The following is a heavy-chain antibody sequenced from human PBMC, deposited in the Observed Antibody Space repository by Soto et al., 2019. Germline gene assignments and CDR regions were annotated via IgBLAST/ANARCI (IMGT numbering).Heavy chain of an antibody. CDR3: AKVVGSGYYPTDY. J-gene: IGHJ4*02. V-gene: IGHV3-23*01. Sequence: PGGFLSLSCASSGFTFSSYAMSWVRQAPGKGLEWASAISGSGGSTYYADSVKGRFTISRDNSKNTLYLQMNSLRAEDTAVYYCAKVVGSGYYPTDYWGQGTLVTVSS. D-gene: IGHD3-22*01. CDR2: ISGSGGST. CDR1: GFTFSSYA.